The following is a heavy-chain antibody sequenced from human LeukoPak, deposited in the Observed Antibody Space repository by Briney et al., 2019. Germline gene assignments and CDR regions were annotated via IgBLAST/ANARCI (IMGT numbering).Heavy chain of an antibody. D-gene: IGHD1-1*01. CDR1: GGSFSGYY. CDR2: INHSGST. J-gene: IGHJ5*02. Sequence: SETLSLTCAVYGGSFSGYYWSWIRQPPGKGLEWIGEINHSGSTNYNPSLKSRVTISVDTSKNQFSLKLGSVTAADTAVYYCARGTGWFDPWGQGTLVTVSS. CDR3: ARGTGWFDP. V-gene: IGHV4-34*01.